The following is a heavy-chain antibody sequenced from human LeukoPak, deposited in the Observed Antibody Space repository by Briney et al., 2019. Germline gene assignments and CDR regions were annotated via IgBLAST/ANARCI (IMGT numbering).Heavy chain of an antibody. J-gene: IGHJ6*02. CDR2: IRAFNGNI. Sequence: GASVKVSCKASGYTLTSYGIIWVRQAPGQGLEWLGWIRAFNGNINYAREVQGRVTMTTDTSTNTAYMDLRSLTSDDTAIYYCARRCSSSSCRSYGMDVWGQGTTVTVSS. D-gene: IGHD2-2*01. CDR3: ARRCSSSSCRSYGMDV. V-gene: IGHV1-18*01. CDR1: GYTLTSYG.